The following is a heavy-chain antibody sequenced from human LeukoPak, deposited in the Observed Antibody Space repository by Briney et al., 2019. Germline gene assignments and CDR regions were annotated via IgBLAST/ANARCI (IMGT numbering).Heavy chain of an antibody. D-gene: IGHD3-10*01. Sequence: GASVKVSCKASGYTFTDYYIHWVRQAPGQGLEWMGWINPNSGGTNYAQKFQDRITMTRYASITTAYMELSRLRSDDTAVYYCARDSYGSGTYYTGFLKRFDSWGQGTLVTVSS. CDR2: INPNSGGT. V-gene: IGHV1-2*02. CDR1: GYTFTDYY. J-gene: IGHJ4*02. CDR3: ARDSYGSGTYYTGFLKRFDS.